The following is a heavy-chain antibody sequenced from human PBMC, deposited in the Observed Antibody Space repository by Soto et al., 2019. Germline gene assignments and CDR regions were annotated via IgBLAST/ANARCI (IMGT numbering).Heavy chain of an antibody. CDR2: IIPIFGTA. D-gene: IGHD6-13*01. Sequence: SVKVSCKASGGTFSSYAISWVRQAPGQGLEWMGGIIPIFGTANYAQKFQGRVTITADKSTSTAYMELSSLRSEDTAVYYCARDGSSSWTLNSGSVWFDPWGQGTLVTV. CDR1: GGTFSSYA. V-gene: IGHV1-69*06. J-gene: IGHJ5*02. CDR3: ARDGSSSWTLNSGSVWFDP.